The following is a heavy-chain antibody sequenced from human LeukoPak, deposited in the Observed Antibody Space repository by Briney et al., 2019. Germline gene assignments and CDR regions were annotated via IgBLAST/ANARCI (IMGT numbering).Heavy chain of an antibody. CDR2: IYYRGST. CDR3: ARAGGSGTIYVGWFDP. J-gene: IGHJ5*02. D-gene: IGHD3-10*01. CDR1: GASISSGSYY. V-gene: IGHV4-39*07. Sequence: SETLSLTCTVSGASISSGSYYWGCIRQPPGKGLEWIASIYYRGSTYDNPSLKSRVTISLDTSKNQFSLKLSSVTAADTAVYYCARAGGSGTIYVGWFDPWGQGTLVTVSS.